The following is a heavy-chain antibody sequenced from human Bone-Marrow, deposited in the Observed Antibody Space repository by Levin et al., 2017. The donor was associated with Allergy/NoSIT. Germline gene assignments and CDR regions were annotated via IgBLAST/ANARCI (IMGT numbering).Heavy chain of an antibody. CDR2: IYPDDSNI. D-gene: IGHD3-22*01. Sequence: GESLKISCKGSGYSFTHNWIGWVRQMPGKGLEWVGIIYPDDSNIKYSPSFQGQVTISADKSINTAYLQWRSLKASDSAMYYCAKQGGCGFYDISGYYYDYWGQGTLVTVSS. CDR3: AKQGGCGFYDISGYYYDY. J-gene: IGHJ4*02. V-gene: IGHV5-51*01. CDR1: GYSFTHNW.